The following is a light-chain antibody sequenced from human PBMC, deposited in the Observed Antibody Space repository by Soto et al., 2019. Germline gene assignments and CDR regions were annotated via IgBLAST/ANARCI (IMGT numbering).Light chain of an antibody. Sequence: QSALTQPASMSGSPGQSITISCTGTSSDIGRYSFVSWYQHHPGKAPKLLIYEATKRPSGVSYRFSGSKSGNTASLTISGLQAEDEADYYCTSYTSTSPYVFGTGTKLTVL. CDR3: TSYTSTSPYV. CDR1: SSDIGRYSF. V-gene: IGLV2-14*01. CDR2: EAT. J-gene: IGLJ1*01.